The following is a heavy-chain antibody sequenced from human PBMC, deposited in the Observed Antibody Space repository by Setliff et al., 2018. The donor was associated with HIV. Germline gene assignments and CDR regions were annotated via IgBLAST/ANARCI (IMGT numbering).Heavy chain of an antibody. CDR2: ISSSSTI. CDR1: GFTFSSYS. CDR3: ARERRHWGGNYYYYYMDV. V-gene: IGHV3-48*01. D-gene: IGHD7-27*01. J-gene: IGHJ6*03. Sequence: GGSLRLSCAASGFTFSSYSMNWVRQAPGKGLEWASYISSSSTIYYADSVKGRFIISRDDAKNSLYLQMNSLRAEDTAVYYCARERRHWGGNYYYYYMDVWGKGTTVTVSS.